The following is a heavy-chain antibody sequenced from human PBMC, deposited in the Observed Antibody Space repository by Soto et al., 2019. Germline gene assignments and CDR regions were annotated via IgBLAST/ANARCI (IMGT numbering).Heavy chain of an antibody. Sequence: EVQLVESGGGLVQPGGSLRLSCAASGFTFSSYWMSWVRQAPGKGLEWVANIKQDGGEKYYVDSVKGRFTISRDNAKNSLYLQRNSLRAEDTAVYYCARGRGCSTGCHNFDYWGQGTLVTVSS. D-gene: IGHD2-2*01. CDR2: IKQDGGEK. V-gene: IGHV3-7*01. CDR3: ARGRGCSTGCHNFDY. J-gene: IGHJ4*02. CDR1: GFTFSSYW.